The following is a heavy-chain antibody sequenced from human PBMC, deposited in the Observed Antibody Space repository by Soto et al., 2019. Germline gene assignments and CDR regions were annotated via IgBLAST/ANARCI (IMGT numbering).Heavy chain of an antibody. CDR2: IYPGDSDT. J-gene: IGHJ4*02. CDR1: GYSFTIYW. V-gene: IGHV5-51*01. D-gene: IGHD3-22*01. Sequence: GESLKISCNGSGYSFTIYWIAWVRQMPGKGLEWMGIIYPGDSDTRHSPAFQGQVTFSVDKSTSTAHLQWSSLKASDTAMYYCARQGYYDSGGYFPFDYWGQGTQVTVSS. CDR3: ARQGYYDSGGYFPFDY.